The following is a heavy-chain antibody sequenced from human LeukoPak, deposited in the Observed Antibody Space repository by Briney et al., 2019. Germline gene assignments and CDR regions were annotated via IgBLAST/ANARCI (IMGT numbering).Heavy chain of an antibody. CDR2: ISSSSSYT. CDR3: ASGRNYPDY. V-gene: IGHV3-11*03. D-gene: IGHD1-26*01. Sequence: GESLRLSCAASGFTFSDYYMSWIRQAPGKGLEWVSYISSSSSYTNYADSVKGRFTVSRDNAKNSLYLQMNSLRAEGTAVYYCASGRNYPDYWGQGTLVTVSS. J-gene: IGHJ4*02. CDR1: GFTFSDYY.